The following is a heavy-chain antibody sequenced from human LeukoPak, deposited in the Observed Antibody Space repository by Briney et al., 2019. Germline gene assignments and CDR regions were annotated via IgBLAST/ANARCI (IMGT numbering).Heavy chain of an antibody. Sequence: GGSLRLSCAASGFTFSDYYMSWIRQAPGKGLEWVSYISSSGSTIYYADSVKGRFTISRDNAKNSLYLQMNSLRAEDTAVYCCARDLNYDSTYFDYWGQGTLVTVSS. J-gene: IGHJ4*02. CDR1: GFTFSDYY. V-gene: IGHV3-11*04. CDR2: ISSSGSTI. D-gene: IGHD3-22*01. CDR3: ARDLNYDSTYFDY.